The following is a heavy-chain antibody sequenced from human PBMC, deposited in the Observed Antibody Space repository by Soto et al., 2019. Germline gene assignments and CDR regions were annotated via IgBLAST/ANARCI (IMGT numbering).Heavy chain of an antibody. CDR3: ASSSVGFGDLKS. CDR2: FYDSGTT. D-gene: IGHD3-10*01. J-gene: IGHJ4*02. V-gene: IGHV4-31*03. CDR1: GASISSRTYY. Sequence: QVQLQESGPGLVKPSQTLSLICTVSGASISSRTYYWTWVRQHPGEGLEWIGYFYDSGTTHYNPSLKSRVTSSVDTSKNHFSLNMMSVTAADTAVYFCASSSVGFGDLKSWGQGTLVVVSS.